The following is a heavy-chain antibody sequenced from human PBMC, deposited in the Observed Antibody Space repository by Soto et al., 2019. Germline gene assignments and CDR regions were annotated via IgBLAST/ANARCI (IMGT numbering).Heavy chain of an antibody. CDR2: IVVGSGNT. J-gene: IGHJ3*02. CDR1: GFTFTSSA. V-gene: IGHV1-58*01. Sequence: SVKVSCKASGFTFTSSAVQWVRQARGQRLEWIGWIVVGSGNTNYAQKFQERVTITRDMSTSTAYMELSSLRSEDTAVYYCAAVGATQSWDAFDIWGQVTMVTVSS. D-gene: IGHD1-26*01. CDR3: AAVGATQSWDAFDI.